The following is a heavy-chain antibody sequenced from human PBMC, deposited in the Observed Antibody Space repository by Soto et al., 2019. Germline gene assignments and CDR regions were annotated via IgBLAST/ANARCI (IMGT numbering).Heavy chain of an antibody. CDR1: GFTFSSYA. D-gene: IGHD5-12*01. V-gene: IGHV3-23*01. J-gene: IGHJ3*02. Sequence: GGSLRLSCAASGFTFSSYAMSWVRQAPGKGLEWVSAISGSGGSTYYADSVKGRFTISRDNSKNTLYLQMNSLRAEDTAVYYCAKVQGEDEWLRLYAFDIWGQGTMVTVSS. CDR3: AKVQGEDEWLRLYAFDI. CDR2: ISGSGGST.